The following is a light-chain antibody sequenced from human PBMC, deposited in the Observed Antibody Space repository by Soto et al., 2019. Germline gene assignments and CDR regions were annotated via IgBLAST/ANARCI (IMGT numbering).Light chain of an antibody. CDR3: QQANSFPIT. CDR2: GAY. CDR1: QDVGKW. V-gene: IGKV1-12*01. Sequence: IQMTQSPPSGSASVGYRVTITCRASQDVGKWLAWYQQKPGKAPTLLIHGAYSLQSGVPPRYSGSGYGTDFTLTISSLQPEHFATYYCQQANSFPITFGQGTRLEI. J-gene: IGKJ5*01.